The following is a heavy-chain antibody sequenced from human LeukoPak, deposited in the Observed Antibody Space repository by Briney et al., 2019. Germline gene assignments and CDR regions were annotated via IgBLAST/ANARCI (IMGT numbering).Heavy chain of an antibody. V-gene: IGHV3-21*01. CDR1: GFTFSSYS. D-gene: IGHD6-6*01. CDR2: ISSSSSYI. J-gene: IGHJ5*02. Sequence: PGGSLRLSCAASGFTFSSYSMNWVRQAPGKGLEWVSSISSSSSYIYYADSVKGRFTISRDNVKNSLYLQMNSLRAEDTAVYYCARDIIAARPGNWFDPWGQGTLVTVSS. CDR3: ARDIIAARPGNWFDP.